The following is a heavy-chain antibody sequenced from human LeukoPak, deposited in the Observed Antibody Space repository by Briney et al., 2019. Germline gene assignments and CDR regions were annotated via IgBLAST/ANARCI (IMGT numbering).Heavy chain of an antibody. V-gene: IGHV4-31*03. CDR2: IYYTGST. CDR3: ARGLLWFGDQGDV. CDR1: GGSISSGGYF. Sequence: PSETLSLTCTISGGSISSGGYFWTWIRQHPRKGLEWIGNIYYTGSTNYNPSLKSRVMISVDTSKNQFSLRLTSLTAADTAVYYCARGLLWFGDQGDVWGRGTTVTVSS. J-gene: IGHJ6*02. D-gene: IGHD3-10*01.